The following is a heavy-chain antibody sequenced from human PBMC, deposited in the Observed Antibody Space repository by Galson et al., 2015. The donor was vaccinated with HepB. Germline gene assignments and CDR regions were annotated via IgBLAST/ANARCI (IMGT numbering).Heavy chain of an antibody. J-gene: IGHJ4*02. V-gene: IGHV3-23*01. CDR3: EKAATYFYDGSCYFDQSDY. CDR2: ISGSGGST. CDR1: GFTFSSYA. Sequence: SLRLSCAASGFTFSSYAMSWVRQAPGKGLEWVSAISGSGGSTYYADSVKGRFTISRDNSKNTLYLQMNSLRAEDTAVYYCEKAATYFYDGSCYFDQSDYWGQGTLVTVSS. D-gene: IGHD3-22*01.